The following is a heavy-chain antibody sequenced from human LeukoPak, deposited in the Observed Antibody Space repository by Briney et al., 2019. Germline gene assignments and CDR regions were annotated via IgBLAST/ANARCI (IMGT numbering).Heavy chain of an antibody. J-gene: IGHJ4*02. Sequence: ASVKVYCKASGYTFTSYYMHWVRHATGQWLELMVIINPSDGSTNYAQKFQGRVTMTRDRSRSTVYLELSSLRSEDTAVYYCTRPKDSGSHLFLFDYWGQGTLVTVSS. V-gene: IGHV1-46*01. CDR2: INPSDGST. D-gene: IGHD1-26*01. CDR3: TRPKDSGSHLFLFDY. CDR1: GYTFTSYY.